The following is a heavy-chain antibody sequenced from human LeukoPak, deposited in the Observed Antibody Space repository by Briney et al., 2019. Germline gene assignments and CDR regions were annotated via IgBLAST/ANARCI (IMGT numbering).Heavy chain of an antibody. CDR3: ARGNVYGGWTREFDY. CDR1: GFTFSSYA. D-gene: IGHD4-23*01. CDR2: ISYDGSNK. V-gene: IGHV3-30-3*01. Sequence: GGSLRLSCAASGFTFSSYAMHWVRQAPGKGLEWVAVISYDGSNKYYADSVKGRFTISRDNAKNSLYLQMNSLRAEDTAVYYCARGNVYGGWTREFDYWGQGTLVTVSS. J-gene: IGHJ4*02.